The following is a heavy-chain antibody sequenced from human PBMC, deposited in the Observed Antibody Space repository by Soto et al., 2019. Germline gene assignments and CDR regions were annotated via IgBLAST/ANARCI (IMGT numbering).Heavy chain of an antibody. V-gene: IGHV3-23*01. CDR2: ISSSGITT. Sequence: EVQLLESGGGLIQPGGSLRLSCAASGFTFSNYAMTWVRQSPGKGLEWVSTISSSGITTYYADSVKGHFTISRDNSKNTLYLQMNNLRAEDTAVYYCAKGFGKIDDPWGQGTLVTVSS. CDR1: GFTFSNYA. D-gene: IGHD3-10*01. J-gene: IGHJ5*02. CDR3: AKGFGKIDDP.